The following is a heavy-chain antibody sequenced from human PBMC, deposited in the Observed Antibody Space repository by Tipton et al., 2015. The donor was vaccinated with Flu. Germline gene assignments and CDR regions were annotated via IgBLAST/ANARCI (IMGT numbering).Heavy chain of an antibody. CDR2: INHSGNT. Sequence: TLSLTCAVYGGSFSGYYWSWIRQPPGKGLEWIGEINHSGNTNYNPSLKSRVTMSQDTSKNQFSLKLTSVTAADTAVYYCVRCMSGSYCHCFDFWGQGTLVTVSS. V-gene: IGHV4-34*01. CDR3: VRCMSGSYCHCFDF. CDR1: GGSFSGYY. D-gene: IGHD1-26*01. J-gene: IGHJ4*02.